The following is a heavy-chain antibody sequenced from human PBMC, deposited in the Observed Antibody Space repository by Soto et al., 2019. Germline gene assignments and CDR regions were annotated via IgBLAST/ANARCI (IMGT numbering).Heavy chain of an antibody. V-gene: IGHV1-2*02. Sequence: GASVKVSCKASVFSVDTTYCIHWVRRAPGQGLEWMGSINPNSGDTNYAQNFQGRVTMTRDTSISTAYMEASSLTSDDTAVYYCGSPRSGPSPDVGHWGHGTVVTVSS. CDR3: GSPRSGPSPDVGH. CDR2: INPNSGDT. D-gene: IGHD2-15*01. J-gene: IGHJ4*01. CDR1: VFSVDTTYC.